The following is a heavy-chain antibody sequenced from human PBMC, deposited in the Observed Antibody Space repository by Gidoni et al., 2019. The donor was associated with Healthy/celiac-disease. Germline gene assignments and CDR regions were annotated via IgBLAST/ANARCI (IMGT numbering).Heavy chain of an antibody. Sequence: EVQLLESGGGLVQPGGSLSLSCAASGFTFSSYAMSWVRQAPGKGLEWVSAISGSGGSTYYADSVKGRFTISRDNSKNTLYLQMNSLRAEDTAVYYCAKDPEGDSSGYPDYWGQGTLVTVSS. CDR2: ISGSGGST. J-gene: IGHJ4*02. D-gene: IGHD3-22*01. CDR3: AKDPEGDSSGYPDY. CDR1: GFTFSSYA. V-gene: IGHV3-23*01.